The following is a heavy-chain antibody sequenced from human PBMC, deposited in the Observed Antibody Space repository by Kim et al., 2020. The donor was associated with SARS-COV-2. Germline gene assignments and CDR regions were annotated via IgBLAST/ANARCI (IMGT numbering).Heavy chain of an antibody. Sequence: TTYNPSLQSRVTISVDTSKTQFSLKLSSVTAAATAVYYCARGYGERPIDYWGQGTLVTVSS. J-gene: IGHJ4*02. D-gene: IGHD4-17*01. CDR2: T. V-gene: IGHV4-34*01. CDR3: ARGYGERPIDY.